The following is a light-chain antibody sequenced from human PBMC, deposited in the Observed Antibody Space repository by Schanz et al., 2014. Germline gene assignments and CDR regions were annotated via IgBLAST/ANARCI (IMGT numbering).Light chain of an antibody. CDR3: SSYTSTSTLFV. CDR2: EGI. V-gene: IGLV2-14*02. J-gene: IGLJ1*01. CDR1: YSDVGSYNL. Sequence: QSALTQPASVSGSPGQSITISCTGTYSDVGSYNLVSWYQQYPGKAPKVILHEGIKRPSGVSNRFSGSKSGSTASLTISGLQAEDEADYFCSSYTSTSTLFVFGSGTKLTVL.